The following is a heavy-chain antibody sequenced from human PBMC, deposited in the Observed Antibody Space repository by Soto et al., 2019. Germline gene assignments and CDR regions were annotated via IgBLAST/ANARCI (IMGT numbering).Heavy chain of an antibody. CDR2: IYYSGST. V-gene: IGHV4-39*01. CDR3: AKGGSGSYSNAFDI. D-gene: IGHD3-10*01. Sequence: SETVSLTCTVSGGCISSSSYYWGWIRQPPGEGLEWIGSIYYSGSTYYNPSLKSRVTISVDTSKNQFSLKLSSVTAADTAVYYCAKGGSGSYSNAFDIWGQGTMVTVSS. J-gene: IGHJ3*02. CDR1: GGCISSSSYY.